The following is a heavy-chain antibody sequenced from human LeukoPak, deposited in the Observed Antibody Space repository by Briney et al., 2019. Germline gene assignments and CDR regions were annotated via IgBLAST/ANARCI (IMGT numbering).Heavy chain of an antibody. D-gene: IGHD7-27*01. CDR3: ASGSGDRYYYYYYGMDV. V-gene: IGHV3-11*01. CDR2: ISSSGSTI. Sequence: GGSLRLPCAASGFTFSDYYMSWIRQAPGKGLEWVSYISSSGSTIYYADSVKGRFTISRDNAKNSLYLQMNSLRAEDTAVYYCASGSGDRYYYYYYGMDVWGQGTTVTVSS. CDR1: GFTFSDYY. J-gene: IGHJ6*02.